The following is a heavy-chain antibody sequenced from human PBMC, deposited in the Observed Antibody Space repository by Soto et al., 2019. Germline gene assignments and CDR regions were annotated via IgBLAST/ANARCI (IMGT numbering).Heavy chain of an antibody. V-gene: IGHV1-8*01. Sequence: QVQLVQSGAEVKKPGASVKVSCKASGYTFTSYDINWVRQATGQGLEWMGWMNPNSGNTGYAQKFQGRVTMPRNTSISTAYMELSSLRSEDTAVYYCARAGYSSSSSIYYYYGMDVWGQGTTVTVSS. CDR3: ARAGYSSSSSIYYYYGMDV. CDR2: MNPNSGNT. D-gene: IGHD6-6*01. J-gene: IGHJ6*02. CDR1: GYTFTSYD.